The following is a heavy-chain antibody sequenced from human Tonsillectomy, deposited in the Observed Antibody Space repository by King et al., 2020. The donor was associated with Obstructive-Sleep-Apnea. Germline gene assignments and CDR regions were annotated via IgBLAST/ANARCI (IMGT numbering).Heavy chain of an antibody. CDR2: ISHSGRP. D-gene: IGHD4-11*01. Sequence: QLQESGPGLVKPSQTLSLTCTVSDDSISSSAYYWGWIRQYPGKGLECIGCISHSGRPYSNPSLNSRVTISMETSRNQFFLKLSSVTAADTAVYYCARSTEYSNYEAYWGQGILVTVSS. J-gene: IGHJ4*02. CDR1: DDSISSSAYY. V-gene: IGHV4-31*03. CDR3: ARSTEYSNYEAY.